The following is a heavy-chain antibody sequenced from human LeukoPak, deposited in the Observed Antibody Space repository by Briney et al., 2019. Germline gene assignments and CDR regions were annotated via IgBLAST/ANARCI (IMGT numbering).Heavy chain of an antibody. CDR2: ITGSAGGT. J-gene: IGHJ5*02. V-gene: IGHV3-23*01. Sequence: GGSLRLSCAASGFTFSSYAMSWVRQAPGKGLEWVSVITGSAGGTLYADSVKGRFTISRDNSKNTLCLQMNSLRAEDTAVYYCAREVWFGEPDPWGQGTLVTVSS. CDR3: AREVWFGEPDP. D-gene: IGHD3-10*01. CDR1: GFTFSSYA.